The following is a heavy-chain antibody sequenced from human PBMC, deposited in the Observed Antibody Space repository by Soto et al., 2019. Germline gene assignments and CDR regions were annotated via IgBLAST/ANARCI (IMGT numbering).Heavy chain of an antibody. CDR1: GYSFTSYW. D-gene: IGHD2-15*01. J-gene: IGHJ6*02. CDR3: ARHGSGRIGYYDYYGIDV. V-gene: IGHV5-10-1*01. CDR2: IDPNDSYT. Sequence: GESLKISCKGSGYSFTSYWISCVRQMPWKGLEWMGMIDPNDSYTNYSPSFQGHVTISADKSISTAYLQWSSLKASDTAMYYCARHGSGRIGYYDYYGIDVWGQGTTVTVSS.